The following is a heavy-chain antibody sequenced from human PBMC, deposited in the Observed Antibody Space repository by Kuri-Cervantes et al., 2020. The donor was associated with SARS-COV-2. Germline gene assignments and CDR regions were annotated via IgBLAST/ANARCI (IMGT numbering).Heavy chain of an antibody. Sequence: GESLKISCTASGFTFGDYAMSWVRQAPGKGLEWVGFIRSKAYGGTTEYAASVKGRFTISRDDSKSIAYLQMNSLKTEDTAVYYCTTEAFLVHTYAFDIWGQGIMVTVSS. D-gene: IGHD2/OR15-2a*01. CDR1: GFTFGDYA. V-gene: IGHV3-49*04. CDR3: TTEAFLVHTYAFDI. CDR2: IRSKAYGGTT. J-gene: IGHJ3*02.